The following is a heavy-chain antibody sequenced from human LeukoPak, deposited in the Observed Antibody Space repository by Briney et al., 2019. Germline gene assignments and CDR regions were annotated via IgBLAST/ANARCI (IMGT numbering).Heavy chain of an antibody. J-gene: IGHJ4*02. CDR1: GFTFGDYA. CDR2: IRSKAYGGTT. Sequence: PGGSLRLSCTASGFTFGDYAMSWVRQAPGKGLEWVGFIRSKAYGGTTEYAASVKGRFTISRDDSKSIAYLQMNSLKTEDTAVYYCTRETTPHYDFWSGSGYYFDYWGQGTLVTVSS. CDR3: TRETTPHYDFWSGSGYYFDY. V-gene: IGHV3-49*04. D-gene: IGHD3-3*01.